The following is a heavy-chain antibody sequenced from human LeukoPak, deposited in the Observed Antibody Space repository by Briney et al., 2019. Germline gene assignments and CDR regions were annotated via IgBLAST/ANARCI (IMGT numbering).Heavy chain of an antibody. V-gene: IGHV3-23*01. CDR2: ISGSGGST. CDR1: GFTFSSYA. D-gene: IGHD6-6*01. J-gene: IGHJ4*02. CDR3: AKDLEYSSSFGHDY. Sequence: GGSLRLSCAASGFTFSSYAMSWVRQAPGKGLEWVSGISGSGGSTYYADSVKGRFTISRDNSKNTLYLQMNSLRVEDTAVFYCAKDLEYSSSFGHDYWGQGTLVTASS.